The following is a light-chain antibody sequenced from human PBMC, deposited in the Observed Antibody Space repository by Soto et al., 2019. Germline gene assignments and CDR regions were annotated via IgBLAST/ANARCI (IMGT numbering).Light chain of an antibody. CDR1: QSVTSS. V-gene: IGKV1-39*01. CDR3: QQSYGTPPT. Sequence: IQLTQSPSSLSASVGDRVTITCRASQSVTSSLNWYQQKPGKAPKFLIYATSNLQNGVPSRFSGSGSGTEFTLTISSLQPEDFATYYCQQSYGTPPTFGQGTKVDIK. CDR2: ATS. J-gene: IGKJ1*01.